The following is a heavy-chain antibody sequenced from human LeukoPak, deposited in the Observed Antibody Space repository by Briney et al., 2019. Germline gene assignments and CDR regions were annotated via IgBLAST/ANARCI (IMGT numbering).Heavy chain of an antibody. V-gene: IGHV4-39*01. J-gene: IGHJ5*02. D-gene: IGHD3-3*01. CDR2: IYYSGST. CDR1: GGSISSSSYY. CDR3: ARRAPYDFWSGYYDNWFDP. Sequence: SETLSLACTASGGSISSSSYYWGWIRQPPGKGLEWIGSIYYSGSTYYNPSLKSRVTISVDTSKNQFSLKLSSVTAADTAVYYCARRAPYDFWSGYYDNWFDPWGQGTLVTVSS.